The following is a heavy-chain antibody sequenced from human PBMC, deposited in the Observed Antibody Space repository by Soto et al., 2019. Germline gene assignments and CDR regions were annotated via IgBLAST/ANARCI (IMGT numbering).Heavy chain of an antibody. Sequence: PSETLSLTCAVSGYSISNAGYSWSWVRQPPGEGLEWIGYIFHTGSTYYNPSLRSRVTISIDRSNNQFSLILSSVSAADTAVYYCARGNRLGTYYYDSWGQGALVTVSS. CDR1: GYSISNAGYS. D-gene: IGHD7-27*01. V-gene: IGHV4-30-2*01. CDR3: ARGNRLGTYYYDS. CDR2: IFHTGST. J-gene: IGHJ4*02.